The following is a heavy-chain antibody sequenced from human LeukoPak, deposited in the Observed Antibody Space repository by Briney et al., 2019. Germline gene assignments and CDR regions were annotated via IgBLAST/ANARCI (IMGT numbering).Heavy chain of an antibody. V-gene: IGHV4-30-2*02. CDR2: IYHSEST. D-gene: IGHD3-9*01. J-gene: IGHJ5*02. Sequence: SETLSLTCTVSGGSISSGGYSWSWIRQPPGKGLEWIGYIYHSESTYYNPSLKSRVTISVDTSKNQFSLKLSSVTAADTAVYYCARSFERYFDLNWFDPWGQGTLVTVSS. CDR3: ARSFERYFDLNWFDP. CDR1: GGSISSGGYS.